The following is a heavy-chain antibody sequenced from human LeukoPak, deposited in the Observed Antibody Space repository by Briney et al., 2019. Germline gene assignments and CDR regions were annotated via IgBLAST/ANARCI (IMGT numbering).Heavy chain of an antibody. CDR1: GYTFTGYY. V-gene: IGHV1-2*02. D-gene: IGHD3-22*01. CDR2: INPNSGGT. Sequence: ASVKVSCKASGYTFTGYYMHWVRQAPGQGLEWMGWINPNSGGTNYAQKFQGRVTMTRDTSISTAYMELSRLRSDDTAVYYCARLAYYYDSSGYYERDWYFDYWGQGTLVTASS. J-gene: IGHJ4*02. CDR3: ARLAYYYDSSGYYERDWYFDY.